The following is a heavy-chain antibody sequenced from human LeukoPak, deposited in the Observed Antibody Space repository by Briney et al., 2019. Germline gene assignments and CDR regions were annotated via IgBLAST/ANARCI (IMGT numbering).Heavy chain of an antibody. V-gene: IGHV3-23*01. CDR3: AKDPRYSGYDELN. CDR2: ISGSGGST. CDR1: GFTFSSYA. D-gene: IGHD5-12*01. Sequence: GGSLRLSCAASGFTFSSYAMNWVRQAPGEGLEWVSVISGSGGSTYYAESVKGRFTISRDNSKNTLYLQMNSLRAEDTAVYYCAKDPRYSGYDELNWGQGTLVTVSS. J-gene: IGHJ4*02.